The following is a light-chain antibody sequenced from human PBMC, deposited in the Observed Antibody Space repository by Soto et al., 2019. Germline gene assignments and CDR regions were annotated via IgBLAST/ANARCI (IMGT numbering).Light chain of an antibody. CDR3: PHYNGWPQS. Sequence: KTQAPGALAESPEEASTPSCMTSQSVRDNLAWYQQKPGQAARILIYRASIRATGVPARFSGSGSGTEFTLTIIGVLSEDVSTYFCPHYNGWPQSFGQGTKVDIK. CDR2: RAS. J-gene: IGKJ2*01. CDR1: QSVRDN. V-gene: IGKV3-15*01.